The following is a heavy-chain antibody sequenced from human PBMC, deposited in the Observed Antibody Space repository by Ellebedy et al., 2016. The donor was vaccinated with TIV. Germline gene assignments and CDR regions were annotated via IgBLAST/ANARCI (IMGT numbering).Heavy chain of an antibody. Sequence: SETLSLTXTVSGGSISSYYWSWIRQPAGKGLEWIGRIYTSGSTNYNPSLKSRVTMSVDTSKNQFSLKLSSVTAADTAVYYCARDQQDIVVVPAARPEYYFDYWGQGTLVTVSS. V-gene: IGHV4-4*07. J-gene: IGHJ4*02. CDR3: ARDQQDIVVVPAARPEYYFDY. CDR2: IYTSGST. CDR1: GGSISSYY. D-gene: IGHD2-2*01.